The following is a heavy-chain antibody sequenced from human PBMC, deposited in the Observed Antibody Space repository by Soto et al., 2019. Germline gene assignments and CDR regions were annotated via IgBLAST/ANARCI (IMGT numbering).Heavy chain of an antibody. J-gene: IGHJ4*02. CDR1: GGSTSSDNY. D-gene: IGHD3-16*01. Sequence: SEALSLTCTVSGGSTSSDNYWSWIRQPPGKGLEWIGHIYYSGNTDYNPSLKSRLAISIDTSKNQFSLKLSSVTAADTAVYFCAREGGESSDGLYYFDSWGQGSLVTVSS. CDR2: IYYSGNT. V-gene: IGHV4-30-4*01. CDR3: AREGGESSDGLYYFDS.